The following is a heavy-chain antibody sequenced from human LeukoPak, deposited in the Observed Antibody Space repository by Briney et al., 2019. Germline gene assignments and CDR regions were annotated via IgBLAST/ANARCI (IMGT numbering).Heavy chain of an antibody. CDR2: ISWNSGSI. J-gene: IGHJ5*02. V-gene: IGHV3-9*01. Sequence: PGRSLRLSCAASGFTFDDYAMHWVRQGPGKGLEWVSGISWNSGSIGYGDSVKGRFTISRDNAKNSLYLQMNSLRAEDTALYYCAKYGSRPSWGQGTLVTVSS. D-gene: IGHD2-15*01. CDR3: AKYGSRPS. CDR1: GFTFDDYA.